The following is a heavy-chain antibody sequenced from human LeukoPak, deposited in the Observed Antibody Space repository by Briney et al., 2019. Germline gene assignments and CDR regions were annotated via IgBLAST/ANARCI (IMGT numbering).Heavy chain of an antibody. D-gene: IGHD3-22*01. CDR2: IYYSGSS. V-gene: IGHV4-59*01. J-gene: IGHJ5*02. Sequence: SETLSLTCTVSGGSISNYYWSWIRQPPGKGLEWIGYIYYSGSSNYNPSLKSRVTISVDTSKNQISLKLSSVTAADTAVYYCARDIQSVYYDSSGYYYGGWFDPWGQGTLVTVSS. CDR3: ARDIQSVYYDSSGYYYGGWFDP. CDR1: GGSISNYY.